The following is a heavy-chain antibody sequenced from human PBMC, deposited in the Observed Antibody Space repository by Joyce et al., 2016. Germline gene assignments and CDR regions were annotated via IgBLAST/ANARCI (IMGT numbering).Heavy chain of an antibody. D-gene: IGHD6-6*01. CDR2: ISFDGEDQ. V-gene: IGHV3-30*01. Sequence: VAQISFDGEDQYYAGSVKGRFTVSRDDSRNTLYLQLNSLTPDDTAIYFCAREAVTSSYWFDPWGQGALVTV. CDR3: AREAVTSSYWFDP. J-gene: IGHJ5*02.